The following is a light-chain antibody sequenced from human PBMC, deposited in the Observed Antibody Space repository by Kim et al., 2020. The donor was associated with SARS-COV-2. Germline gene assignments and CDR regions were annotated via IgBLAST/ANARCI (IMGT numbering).Light chain of an antibody. CDR1: SNNVGNQG. Sequence: RQTATLTCTGNSNNVGNQGAAWLQQHQGHPPKLLSYRNNNRPSGISERLSAYRSGNTASLTITGLQPEDEADYYCSAWDSSLSAVVFGGGTQLTVL. V-gene: IGLV10-54*01. CDR2: RNN. CDR3: SAWDSSLSAVV. J-gene: IGLJ2*01.